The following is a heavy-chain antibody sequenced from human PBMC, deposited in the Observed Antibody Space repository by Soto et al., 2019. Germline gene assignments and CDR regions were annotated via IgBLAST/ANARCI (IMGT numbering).Heavy chain of an antibody. J-gene: IGHJ4*02. CDR1: GYTFTSYA. D-gene: IGHD6-19*01. Sequence: ASVKVSCKASGYTFTSYAMHWVRQAPGQRLEWMGWINAGNGNTKYSQKFQGRVTITRDTSPSTAYMELSSLRSEDTAVYYCASIDSSGWYYFDYWGQGTLVTVSS. CDR3: ASIDSSGWYYFDY. CDR2: INAGNGNT. V-gene: IGHV1-3*01.